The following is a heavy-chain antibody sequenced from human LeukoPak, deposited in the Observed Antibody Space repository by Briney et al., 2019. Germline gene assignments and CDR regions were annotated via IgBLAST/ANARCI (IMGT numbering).Heavy chain of an antibody. CDR3: ARGYSSGWYDY. V-gene: IGHV3-33*01. CDR1: GFTFXSYX. CDR2: IWYDGSNK. Sequence: LXXSXAASGFTFXSYXMHWVRQAPGKXLEGVAVIWYDGSNKYYADSVKGRFTISRDNSKNTLYLQMNSLRAEDTAVYYCARGYSSGWYDYWGQGTLVTVSS. D-gene: IGHD6-19*01. J-gene: IGHJ4*02.